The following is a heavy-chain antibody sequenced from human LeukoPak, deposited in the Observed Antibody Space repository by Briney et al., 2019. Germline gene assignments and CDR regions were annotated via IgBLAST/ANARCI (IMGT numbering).Heavy chain of an antibody. J-gene: IGHJ4*02. D-gene: IGHD4-17*01. CDR1: CGSISSSSYY. CDR3: ARQNDYGDSLYYFDY. Sequence: SETLSLTCTVSCGSISSSSYYWGWIRQPPGKGLEWIGSIYYSGSTYYNPSLKSRVTISVDTSKNQFSLKLSSVTAADTAVYYCARQNDYGDSLYYFDYWGQGTLVTVSS. CDR2: IYYSGST. V-gene: IGHV4-39*01.